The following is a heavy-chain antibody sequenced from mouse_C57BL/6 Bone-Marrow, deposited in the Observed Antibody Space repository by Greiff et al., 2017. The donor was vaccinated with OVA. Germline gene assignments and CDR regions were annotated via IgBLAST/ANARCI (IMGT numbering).Heavy chain of an antibody. D-gene: IGHD1-1*01. CDR2: IHPSDSDT. Sequence: QVQLQQPGAELVKPGASVKVSCKASGYTFTSYWMHWVKQRPGQGLEWIGRIHPSDSDTNYNQKFKGKATLTVDKSSSTAYMQLSSLISEDSAVYYCAITRPVAPWYFDVWGTGTTVTVSS. V-gene: IGHV1-74*01. J-gene: IGHJ1*03. CDR1: GYTFTSYW. CDR3: AITRPVAPWYFDV.